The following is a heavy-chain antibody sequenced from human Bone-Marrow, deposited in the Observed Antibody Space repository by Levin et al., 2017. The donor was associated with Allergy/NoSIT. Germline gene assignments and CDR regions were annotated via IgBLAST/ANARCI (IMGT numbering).Heavy chain of an antibody. CDR2: ISYDGSNK. CDR3: ARDRESMGYWFDP. Sequence: LSLTCAASGFTFSSYAMHWVRQAPGKGLEWVAVISYDGSNKYYADSVKGRFTISRDNSKNTLYLQMNSLRAEDTAVYYCARDRESMGYWFDPWGQGTLVTVSS. V-gene: IGHV3-30-3*01. CDR1: GFTFSSYA. D-gene: IGHD6-6*01. J-gene: IGHJ5*02.